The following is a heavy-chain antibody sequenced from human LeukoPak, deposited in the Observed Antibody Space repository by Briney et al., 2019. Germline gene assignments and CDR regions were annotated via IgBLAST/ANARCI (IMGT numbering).Heavy chain of an antibody. Sequence: QTGGSLRLSCAASGFTFSSYGMHWVRQAPGKGLEWVAVISYDGSNKYYADSVKGRFTISRDNSKNTLYLQMNSLRAEDTAVYYCARDSGTGRAFDIWGQGTMVTVSS. D-gene: IGHD1-1*01. J-gene: IGHJ3*02. CDR3: ARDSGTGRAFDI. CDR2: ISYDGSNK. CDR1: GFTFSSYG. V-gene: IGHV3-30*19.